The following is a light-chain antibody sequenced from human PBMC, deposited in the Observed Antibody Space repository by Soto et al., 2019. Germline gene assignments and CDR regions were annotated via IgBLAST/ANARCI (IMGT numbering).Light chain of an antibody. CDR1: SSDVGSHNF. CDR2: EGS. J-gene: IGLJ3*02. Sequence: QSALTQPASVSGSPGQSITISCTGTSSDVGSHNFVSWYQQHPGKAPKLMIYEGSRRPSGVSNRFSGSKSDNTASLTISGLQAEDEADYYCCSFAGDRSQVFGGGTKLTVL. V-gene: IGLV2-23*01. CDR3: CSFAGDRSQV.